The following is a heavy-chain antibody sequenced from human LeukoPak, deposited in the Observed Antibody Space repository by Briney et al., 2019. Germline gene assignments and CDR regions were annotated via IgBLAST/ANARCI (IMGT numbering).Heavy chain of an antibody. CDR3: ARICLRHFDF. V-gene: IGHV3-7*01. Sequence: GGSLRLSCIASGFTFTEHWMSWVRQAPGEGLEWVANINQHGSEQFYVDSVEGRFTISRDNAKNSLYLQMNSLRVEDTAVYFCARICLRHFDFWAQGTLVTVSS. CDR1: GFTFTEHW. CDR2: INQHGSEQ. J-gene: IGHJ4*02. D-gene: IGHD3-16*01.